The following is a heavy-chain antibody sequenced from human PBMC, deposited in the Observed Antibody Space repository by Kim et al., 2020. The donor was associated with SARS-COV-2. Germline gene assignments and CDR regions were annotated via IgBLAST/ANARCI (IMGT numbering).Heavy chain of an antibody. CDR1: GFTFSSYW. Sequence: GGSLRLSCAASGFTFSSYWMSWVRQAPGKGLEWVANIKQDGSEKYYVDSVKGRFTISRDNAKNSLYLQMNSLRAEDTAVYYCAKYSSGWYLNFVYYFDYWGQGTLVTVSS. D-gene: IGHD6-19*01. CDR2: IKQDGSEK. V-gene: IGHV3-7*01. CDR3: AKYSSGWYLNFVYYFDY. J-gene: IGHJ4*02.